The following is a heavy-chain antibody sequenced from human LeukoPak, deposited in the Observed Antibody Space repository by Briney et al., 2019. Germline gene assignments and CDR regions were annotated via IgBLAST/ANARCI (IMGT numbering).Heavy chain of an antibody. CDR2: ISSSSSYI. D-gene: IGHD5-12*01. Sequence: GGSLRLSCAASGFTFSSYSMNWVRQAPGKGLEWVSSISSSSSYIYYADSVKGRFTISRDNAKNSLYLQMNSLRAEDTAVYYCARVGGGYDPNWFDPWGQGTLVTVSS. CDR1: GFTFSSYS. CDR3: ARVGGGYDPNWFDP. V-gene: IGHV3-21*01. J-gene: IGHJ5*02.